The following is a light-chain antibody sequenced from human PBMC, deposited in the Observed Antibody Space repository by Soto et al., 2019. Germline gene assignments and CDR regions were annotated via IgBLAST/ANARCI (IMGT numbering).Light chain of an antibody. CDR1: QTVSSN. CDR3: QQYNNWPPWT. Sequence: EIVLPQSPGTLSLSPGESSPLSCRARQTVSSNFLAWYQEKPGQGPRLLIYGASTRATGIPARFSGSGSGTEFTLTISSLQSEDFAVYYCQQYNNWPPWTFGQGNKVDIK. J-gene: IGKJ1*01. CDR2: GAS. V-gene: IGKV3-15*01.